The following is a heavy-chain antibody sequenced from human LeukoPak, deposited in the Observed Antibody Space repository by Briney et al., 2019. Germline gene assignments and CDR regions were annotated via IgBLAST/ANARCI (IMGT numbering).Heavy chain of an antibody. J-gene: IGHJ6*02. Sequence: PGGSLRLSCAPSAFTSTTYWMHCVRQAPGKGLVWVSRVKGDGSHTNYAESVTGRFTISRDNAKNTVYLQMNSLRAEDTAVYYCARSEYEYGYGHWGLDVWGQGPRSPSP. CDR2: VKGDGSHT. D-gene: IGHD3-16*01. V-gene: IGHV3-74*01. CDR1: AFTSTTYW. CDR3: ARSEYEYGYGHWGLDV.